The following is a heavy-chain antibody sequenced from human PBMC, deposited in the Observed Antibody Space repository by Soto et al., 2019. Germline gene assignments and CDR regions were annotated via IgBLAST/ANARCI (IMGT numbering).Heavy chain of an antibody. Sequence: QVQLVQSGAEVKKPGASVKVSCKASGYTFTDYYMHWVRQAPGQGLEWMGIISPSGGSTYAQKFQGRVTVTRDTSTSTVYRELSSLRSEDTAVYYCARDGSSDWLTWFDPWGQGTLVTVSS. D-gene: IGHD6-19*01. CDR1: GYTFTDYY. CDR3: ARDGSSDWLTWFDP. J-gene: IGHJ5*02. CDR2: ISPSGGST. V-gene: IGHV1-46*01.